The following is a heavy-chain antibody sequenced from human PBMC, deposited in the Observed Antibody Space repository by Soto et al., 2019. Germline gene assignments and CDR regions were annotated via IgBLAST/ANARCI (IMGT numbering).Heavy chain of an antibody. Sequence: QVQLVQSGAEVRKPGASVKVSCKASGYTFTDYYMHWVRQAPGQGLEWMGWINPKTGATNDVQKLQGRVTMTRDTSITTAYMELSRLRSDDTAVYYCGREVVGSDYFDSWGQGTLVTVSS. D-gene: IGHD1-26*01. CDR2: INPKTGAT. CDR3: GREVVGSDYFDS. V-gene: IGHV1-2*02. CDR1: GYTFTDYY. J-gene: IGHJ4*02.